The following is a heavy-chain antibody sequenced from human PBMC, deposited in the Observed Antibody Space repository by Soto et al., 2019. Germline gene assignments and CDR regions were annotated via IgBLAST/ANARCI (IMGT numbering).Heavy chain of an antibody. CDR3: ARYSSNSGWFDP. D-gene: IGHD6-13*01. J-gene: IGHJ5*02. CDR2: ILYTGSA. V-gene: IGHV4-59*01. CDR1: GFSISNYY. Sequence: SETLSLPCPVSGFSISNYYWSWIRQPPGNGLEWIGHILYTGSAKYNPSLKSRVTMSLDTSKNQFSLKLTSVTAADTAVYYCARYSSNSGWFDPWGQGTLVTVSS.